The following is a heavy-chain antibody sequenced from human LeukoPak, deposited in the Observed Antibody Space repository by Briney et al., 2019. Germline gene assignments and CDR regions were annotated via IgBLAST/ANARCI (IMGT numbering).Heavy chain of an antibody. J-gene: IGHJ4*02. CDR1: GSTFTKNG. D-gene: IGHD2-2*01. CDR2: ISGYSGNT. CDR3: ARAHCSSTTCFFDY. V-gene: IGHV1-18*01. Sequence: GASVKVTCKASGSTFTKNGISWVRQAPGQGLEWMGWISGYSGNTEYAQNVQGRVTMTTDTSASTVYMDLRSLRSYETAVYFCARAHCSSTTCFFDYWGQGTLVTVSS.